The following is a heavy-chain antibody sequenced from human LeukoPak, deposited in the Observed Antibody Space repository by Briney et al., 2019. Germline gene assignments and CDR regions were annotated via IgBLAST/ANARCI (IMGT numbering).Heavy chain of an antibody. V-gene: IGHV3-23*01. D-gene: IGHD2-2*01. Sequence: SGGSLRLSCAASGFTLSSYAMNWVRQAPGKGLEWVSTISGGGDSTYYADSVKGRFTISRDNSKNTLYLQMISLRAEDTAVYYCAKDRYWGSSPSRSLSIDFWGQGTLVTVSS. CDR1: GFTLSSYA. CDR2: ISGGGDST. CDR3: AKDRYWGSSPSRSLSIDF. J-gene: IGHJ4*02.